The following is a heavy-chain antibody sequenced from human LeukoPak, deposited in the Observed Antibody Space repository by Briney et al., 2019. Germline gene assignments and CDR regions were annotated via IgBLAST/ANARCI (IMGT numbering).Heavy chain of an antibody. CDR3: ARVTSSSLRFDY. CDR1: GGSISGYS. V-gene: IGHV4-59*01. D-gene: IGHD6-6*01. CDR2: IFYSGST. J-gene: IGHJ4*02. Sequence: SETLSLTCTVSGGSISGYSWSWIRQPPGKGLEWIGYIFYSGSTNYNPSLQSRVTISLDTSNNQFSLKLSSVTAADTAVYYCARVTSSSLRFDYWGQGTLVTVSS.